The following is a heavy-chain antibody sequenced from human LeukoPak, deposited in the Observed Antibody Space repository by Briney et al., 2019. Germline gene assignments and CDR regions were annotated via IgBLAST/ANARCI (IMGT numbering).Heavy chain of an antibody. J-gene: IGHJ5*02. CDR3: ARAPRITMVRGVIYWFDP. Sequence: GASVKVSCKASGYTFTSYDINWVRQATGQGLEWMGWMNPNSGNTGYAQKFQGRVTITRNTSISTAHMELSSLRSEDTAVYYCARAPRITMVRGVIYWFDPWGQGTLVTVSS. D-gene: IGHD3-10*01. CDR1: GYTFTSYD. V-gene: IGHV1-8*03. CDR2: MNPNSGNT.